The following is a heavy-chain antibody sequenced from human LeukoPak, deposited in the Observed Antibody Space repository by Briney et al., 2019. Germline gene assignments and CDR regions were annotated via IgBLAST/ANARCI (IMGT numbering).Heavy chain of an antibody. Sequence: PGGSLRLSCAASGFTFSSYSMNWVRQAPGKGLERASSISSSSSYIYYADSVKGRFTISRDNAKNSLYLQMNSLRAEDTAVYYCARTPVYYYDSSGYWGAREDYWGQGTLVTVSS. CDR3: ARTPVYYYDSSGYWGAREDY. D-gene: IGHD3-22*01. CDR1: GFTFSSYS. V-gene: IGHV3-21*01. CDR2: ISSSSSYI. J-gene: IGHJ4*02.